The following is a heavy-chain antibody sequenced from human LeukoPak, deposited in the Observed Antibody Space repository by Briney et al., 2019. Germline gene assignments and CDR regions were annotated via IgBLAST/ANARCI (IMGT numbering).Heavy chain of an antibody. CDR3: ARGVVVVPAAIDY. V-gene: IGHV4-39*07. J-gene: IGHJ4*02. CDR2: IYYSGST. CDR1: GGSISSSSYY. D-gene: IGHD2-2*01. Sequence: ASETLFLTCTVSGGSISSSSYYWGWIRQPPGKGLEWIGSIYYSGSTYYNPSLKSRVTISVDTSKNQFSLKLSSVTAADTAVYYCARGVVVVPAAIDYWGQGTLVTVSS.